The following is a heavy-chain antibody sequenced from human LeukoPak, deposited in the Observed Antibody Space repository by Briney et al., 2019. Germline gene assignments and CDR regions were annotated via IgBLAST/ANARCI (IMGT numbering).Heavy chain of an antibody. CDR3: ASAHGGSHY. Sequence: GGSLRLPCAASGFTFSSYSMNWVRQAPGKGLEWGSYISSSSSTIYYADSVKGRFTISRDNAKNSPYLQMNSLRAEDTAVYYCASAHGGSHYWGQGTLVTVSS. CDR2: ISSSSSTI. J-gene: IGHJ4*02. D-gene: IGHD3-16*01. V-gene: IGHV3-48*01. CDR1: GFTFSSYS.